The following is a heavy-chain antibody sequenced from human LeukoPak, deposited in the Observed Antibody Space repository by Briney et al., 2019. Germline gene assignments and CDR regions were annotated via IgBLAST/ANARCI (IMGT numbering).Heavy chain of an antibody. CDR2: ISGSGGST. D-gene: IGHD1-26*01. CDR1: GFTFSSYA. Sequence: PGGSLRLSCAASGFTFSSYAMSWVRQAPGKGLEWVSAISGSGGSTYYADSVKGRFTISRGNSKNTLYLQMNSLRAEDTAVYYCTKDQGSSYSGSYLLFDYWGQGTLVTVSS. CDR3: TKDQGSSYSGSYLLFDY. V-gene: IGHV3-23*01. J-gene: IGHJ4*02.